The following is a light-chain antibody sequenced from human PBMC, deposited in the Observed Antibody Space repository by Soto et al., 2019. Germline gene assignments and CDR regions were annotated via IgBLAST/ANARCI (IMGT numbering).Light chain of an antibody. J-gene: IGKJ1*01. CDR2: GAS. V-gene: IGKV1-6*01. CDR3: LQDINYPWT. CDR1: QRIGNA. Sequence: AVQMNQSPSSVSASVGARVSLSCRACQRIGNALGRNQQKPGIPPKVLIYGASNLQSGVPPRFSGNGSGTDFTLAISSLQPEDSATYYCLQDINYPWTFGHGTKVDIK.